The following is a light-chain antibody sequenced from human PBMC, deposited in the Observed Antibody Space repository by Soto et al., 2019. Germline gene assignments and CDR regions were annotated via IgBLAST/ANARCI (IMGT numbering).Light chain of an antibody. CDR2: DVS. Sequence: QSVLTQPASVSGSPGQSITISCTGTSNDIGDYNYVSWYQHHPGKAPKLIIYDVSNRPSGVSNRFSGSKSGNTASLTISGLQAEDEADYYCSSYTSRITLEEFGGGTKVTGL. CDR3: SSYTSRITLEE. J-gene: IGLJ2*01. V-gene: IGLV2-14*03. CDR1: SNDIGDYNY.